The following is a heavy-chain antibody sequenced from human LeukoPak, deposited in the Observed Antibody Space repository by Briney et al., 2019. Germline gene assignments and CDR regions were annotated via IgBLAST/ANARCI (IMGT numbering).Heavy chain of an antibody. J-gene: IGHJ2*01. V-gene: IGHV3-74*01. D-gene: IGHD2-15*01. CDR3: ARDASPGYFDL. Sequence: GGSLRLSCAVSGFTFSNYWMHWVRQGPGEGLAWVSRITNDGSATGYADSVKGRFTISRDNAKNTLYLHMDSLSPEDTAGYYCARDASPGYFDLWGRGTLVTVSS. CDR2: ITNDGSAT. CDR1: GFTFSNYW.